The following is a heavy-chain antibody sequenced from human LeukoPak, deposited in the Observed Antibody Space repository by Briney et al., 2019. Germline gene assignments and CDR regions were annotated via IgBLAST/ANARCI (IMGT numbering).Heavy chain of an antibody. CDR3: ARTRFDY. J-gene: IGHJ4*02. CDR2: ISYDGSNK. CDR1: GFTFSSYA. Sequence: GRSLRLSCAAYGFTFSSYAMHWVRQAPGKGLEWVAVISYDGSNKYYADSVKGRFTISRDNSKNTLYLQMNSLRAEDTAVYYCARTRFDYWGQGTLVTVSS. V-gene: IGHV3-30-3*01.